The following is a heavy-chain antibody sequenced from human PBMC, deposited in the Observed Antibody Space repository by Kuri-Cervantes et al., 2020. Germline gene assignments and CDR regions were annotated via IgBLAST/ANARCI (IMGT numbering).Heavy chain of an antibody. CDR2: ISSSGSTI. CDR1: GFTFSDYY. CDR3: AKDLMIVVEYYFDY. D-gene: IGHD3-22*01. V-gene: IGHV3-11*04. Sequence: LSLTCAASGFTFSDYYMSWIRQAPGKGLEWVSYISSSGSTIYYADSVKGRFTISRDNSKNTLYLQMNSLRAEDTAVYYCAKDLMIVVEYYFDYWGQGTLVTVSS. J-gene: IGHJ4*02.